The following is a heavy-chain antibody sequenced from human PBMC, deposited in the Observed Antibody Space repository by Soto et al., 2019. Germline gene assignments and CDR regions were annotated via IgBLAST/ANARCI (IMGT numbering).Heavy chain of an antibody. V-gene: IGHV3-23*01. CDR1: GFTFSKFT. D-gene: IGHD3-16*01. CDR3: AALFVEYDTSEDASDL. Sequence: GGSLRLSCVASGFTFSKFTMSWVRQAPGKGLEWVSAISARGATTYYADSVRGRFIVSRDNSKNTLSLQMHSLRAEDTAVYYCAALFVEYDTSEDASDLWGQGTMVTVSS. CDR2: ISARGATT. J-gene: IGHJ3*01.